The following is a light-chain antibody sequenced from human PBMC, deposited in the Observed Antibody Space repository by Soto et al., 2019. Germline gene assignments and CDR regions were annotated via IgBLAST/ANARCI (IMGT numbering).Light chain of an antibody. J-gene: IGKJ1*01. CDR2: DTS. Sequence: EIVMTQSPATLSVSPGERATLSCRASQSISNKLAWYQHKPGQAPRLLIYDTSTRVAGIPARFTGSGSGTDFTLTISRLEPEDFAVYYCHQYGSSPATFGQGTKVDIK. V-gene: IGKV3-15*01. CDR1: QSISNK. CDR3: HQYGSSPAT.